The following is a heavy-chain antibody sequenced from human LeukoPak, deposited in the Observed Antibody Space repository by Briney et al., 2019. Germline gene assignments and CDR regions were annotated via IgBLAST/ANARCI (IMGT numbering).Heavy chain of an antibody. CDR3: ARGDAFSGEH. J-gene: IGHJ1*01. D-gene: IGHD3-10*01. CDR2: IHPEGNEK. CDR1: GFTFRNFW. Sequence: HPGGSLRLSCAASGFTFRNFWMSWVRQAPGRGREWVANIHPEGNEKYHVESVKGRFTISRDNAKSSLFLQMNGLRAEDTAVYYCARGDAFSGEHWGEGTLVTVSS. V-gene: IGHV3-7*04.